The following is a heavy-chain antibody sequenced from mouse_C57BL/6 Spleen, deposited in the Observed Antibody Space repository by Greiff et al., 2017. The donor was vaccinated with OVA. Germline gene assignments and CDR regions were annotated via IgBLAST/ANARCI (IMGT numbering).Heavy chain of an antibody. Sequence: QVQLQQPGAELVKPGASVKLSCKASGYTFTSYWMHWVKQRPGRGLEWIGRIDPNSGGTKYNEKFKSKAKLTVDKPASTAYMQLSSLTSEDSAVYYWAREAITTVVATPAWFAYWGQGTLVTVSA. CDR2: IDPNSGGT. J-gene: IGHJ3*01. D-gene: IGHD1-1*01. CDR1: GYTFTSYW. V-gene: IGHV1-72*01. CDR3: AREAITTVVATPAWFAY.